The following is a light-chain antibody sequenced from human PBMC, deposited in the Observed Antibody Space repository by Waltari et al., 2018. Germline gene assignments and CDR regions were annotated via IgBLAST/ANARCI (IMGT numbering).Light chain of an antibody. CDR3: QQYYSTPQT. CDR2: WAS. CDR1: QNILSNSNNKNY. Sequence: DIVMTQSPDSLAVSLGERATVNCKSSQNILSNSNNKNYLSWYQQKPGQPPKLLIYWASIRQSGVPDRFSGSGSGTDFTLTINSLQAEDVAVYFCQQYYSTPQTFGQGTKVEIK. V-gene: IGKV4-1*01. J-gene: IGKJ1*01.